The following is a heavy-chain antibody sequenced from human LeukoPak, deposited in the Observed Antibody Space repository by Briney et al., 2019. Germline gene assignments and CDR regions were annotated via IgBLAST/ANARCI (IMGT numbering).Heavy chain of an antibody. V-gene: IGHV3-23*01. D-gene: IGHD6-13*01. CDR3: AEKKDSYSSSWCYDY. CDR2: ISGSGGST. CDR1: GFTFSSYA. J-gene: IGHJ4*02. Sequence: GGSLRLSCAASGFTFSSYAMSWVRQAPGKGLEWVSAISGSGGSTYYADSVKGRFTISRDNSKNTVFLQMNSLRAEDTAVYYCAEKKDSYSSSWCYDYWGQGTLVTVSS.